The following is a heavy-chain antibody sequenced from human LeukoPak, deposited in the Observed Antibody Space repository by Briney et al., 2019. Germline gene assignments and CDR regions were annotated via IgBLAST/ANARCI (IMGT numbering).Heavy chain of an antibody. CDR3: ARTSGSYYGYYYYYYMDV. D-gene: IGHD3-10*01. J-gene: IGHJ6*03. CDR1: GYSFTSYR. CDR2: IYPGDSDT. Sequence: GESLKISCKGSGYSFTSYRIGWVRQMPGKGLEWMGIIYPGDSDTRYSPSFQGQVTISADKSISTAYLQWSSLKASDTAMYYCARTSGSYYGYYYYYYMDVWGKGTTVTISS. V-gene: IGHV5-51*01.